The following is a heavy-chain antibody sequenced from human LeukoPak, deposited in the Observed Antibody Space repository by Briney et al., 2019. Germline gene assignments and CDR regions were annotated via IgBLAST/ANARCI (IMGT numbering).Heavy chain of an antibody. CDR2: ISPSGNYI. Sequence: GGSLRLSCAASAFTFSSHSMNWVRQAPGKGLEWISSISPSGNYIYYADSVEGRFTIARDNAKNSLDLQMNSLRAEDTAVYYCARDLSSSTSCYSYWGQGTLVTVSS. D-gene: IGHD2-2*01. CDR1: AFTFSSHS. V-gene: IGHV3-21*01. CDR3: ARDLSSSTSCYSY. J-gene: IGHJ4*02.